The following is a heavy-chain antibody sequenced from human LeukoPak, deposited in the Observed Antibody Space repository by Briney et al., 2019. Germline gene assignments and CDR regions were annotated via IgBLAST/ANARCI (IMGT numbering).Heavy chain of an antibody. D-gene: IGHD2-15*01. CDR1: GFAFSSYA. J-gene: IGHJ5*02. V-gene: IGHV3-23*01. CDR3: AKDEVGTS. CDR2: ISGSGGST. Sequence: GGSLRLSCAASGFAFSSYAMSWVRPAPGEGLEWVSTISGSGGSTYYADSVKGRFTISRDNSKNTLYLHMNSLRADDTAVYYCAKDEVGTSWGQGTLVTVSS.